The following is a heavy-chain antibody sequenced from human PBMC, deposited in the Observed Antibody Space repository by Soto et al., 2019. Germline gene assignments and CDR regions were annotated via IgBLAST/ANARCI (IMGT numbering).Heavy chain of an antibody. CDR1: GFTFSSYG. CDR2: IWYDGSNK. J-gene: IGHJ4*02. Sequence: PGGSLRLSCAASGFTFSSYGMHWVRQAPGKGLEWVAVIWYDGSNKYYADSVKGRFTISRDNSKNPLYLQMNSLRAEDTPVYYCARGGGYGSPSLDYWGQGTLVTVSS. V-gene: IGHV3-33*01. D-gene: IGHD3-10*01. CDR3: ARGGGYGSPSLDY.